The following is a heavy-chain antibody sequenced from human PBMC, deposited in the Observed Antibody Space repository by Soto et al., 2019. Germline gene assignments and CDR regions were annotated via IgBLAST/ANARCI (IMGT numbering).Heavy chain of an antibody. J-gene: IGHJ5*02. Sequence: QVQLQESGPGLVKPSQTLSLTCTVSGGSISSGDYYWSWIRQPPGKGLEWIGYIYHSGSTYYNPSLKSRVTIAVDTSKNQCALKLSSVTAANTAVYYCARAGGKLRYFDWYSPWGQGTLVTVSS. CDR2: IYHSGST. D-gene: IGHD3-9*01. CDR1: GGSISSGDYY. CDR3: ARAGGKLRYFDWYSP. V-gene: IGHV4-30-4*01.